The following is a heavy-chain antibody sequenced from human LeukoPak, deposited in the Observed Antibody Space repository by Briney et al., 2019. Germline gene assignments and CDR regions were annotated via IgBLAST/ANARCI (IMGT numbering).Heavy chain of an antibody. V-gene: IGHV7-4-1*02. CDR3: ARDSVTMVRGRNWFDP. CDR2: INTNTGNP. Sequence: ASVKVSCKASGYTFTSYAMNWVRQAPGQGLEWMGWINTNTGNPTYAQGFTGRFVFSLDTSVSTAYLQISSLKAEDTAVYYCARDSVTMVRGRNWFDPWGQGTLVTVSS. D-gene: IGHD3-10*01. J-gene: IGHJ5*02. CDR1: GYTFTSYA.